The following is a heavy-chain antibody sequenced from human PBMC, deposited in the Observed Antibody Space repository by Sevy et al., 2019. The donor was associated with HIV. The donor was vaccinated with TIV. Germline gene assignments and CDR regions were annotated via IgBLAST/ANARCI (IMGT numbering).Heavy chain of an antibody. CDR1: GYTFTSYG. D-gene: IGHD6-19*01. CDR2: ISAYNGNT. J-gene: IGHJ3*02. V-gene: IGHV1-18*01. Sequence: ASVKVSCKASGYTFTSYGISWVRQAPGQGLEWMGWISAYNGNTNYAQKLQGRVTMTTDTSTSTAYMELRSLRSDDTAVYYCARDMDPGIAVAGTGAFDIWGQGTMVTVSS. CDR3: ARDMDPGIAVAGTGAFDI.